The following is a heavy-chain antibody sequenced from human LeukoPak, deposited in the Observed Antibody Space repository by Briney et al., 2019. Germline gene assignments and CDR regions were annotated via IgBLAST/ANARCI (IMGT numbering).Heavy chain of an antibody. D-gene: IGHD6-6*01. V-gene: IGHV4-39*07. Sequence: SETLSLTCTVSGGSISSSSYYWGWIRQPPGKGLEWIGSIYYSGSTYYNPSLKSRVTISVDTSKNQFSLKLSSVTAADTAVYYCARDPGIAARRAWGYWGQGTLVTVSS. CDR2: IYYSGST. J-gene: IGHJ4*02. CDR3: ARDPGIAARRAWGY. CDR1: GGSISSSSYY.